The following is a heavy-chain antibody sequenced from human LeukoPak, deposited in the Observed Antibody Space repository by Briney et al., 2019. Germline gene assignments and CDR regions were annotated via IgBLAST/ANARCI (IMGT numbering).Heavy chain of an antibody. Sequence: GGSLRLSCAASGFTFSSYSMNWVRQAPGKGLEWVSSISSSSSYTYYADSVKGRFTISRDNAKNSLYLQMNSLRAEDTAVYYCARDHYGYYGSGSYRRFDYWGQGTLVTVSS. CDR3: ARDHYGYYGSGSYRRFDY. V-gene: IGHV3-21*01. CDR1: GFTFSSYS. CDR2: ISSSSSYT. J-gene: IGHJ4*02. D-gene: IGHD3-10*01.